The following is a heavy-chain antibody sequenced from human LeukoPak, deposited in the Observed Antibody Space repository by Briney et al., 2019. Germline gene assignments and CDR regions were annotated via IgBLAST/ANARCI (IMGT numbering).Heavy chain of an antibody. CDR3: AAVPSPGELSY. D-gene: IGHD2-15*01. CDR1: GYTFTSYG. Sequence: GASVKVSCKASGYTFTSYGISWVRQAPGQGLEWMGGIIPIFGTANYAQKFQGRVTITADESTSTAYMELSSLRSEDTAVYYCAAVPSPGELSYWGQGTLVTVSS. J-gene: IGHJ4*02. V-gene: IGHV1-69*13. CDR2: IIPIFGTA.